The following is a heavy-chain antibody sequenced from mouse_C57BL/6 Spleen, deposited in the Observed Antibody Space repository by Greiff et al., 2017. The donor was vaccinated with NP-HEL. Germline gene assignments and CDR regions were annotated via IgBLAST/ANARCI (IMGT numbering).Heavy chain of an antibody. CDR1: GYTFTSYT. Sequence: VQLQQSGAELARPGASVKMSCKASGYTFTSYTMHWVKQRPGQGLEWIGYINPSSGYTKYNQKFKDKATLTADKSSSTAYMQLSSLTSEDSAVYYCARSTVVRNFDYWGQGTTLTVSS. CDR2: INPSSGYT. CDR3: ARSTVVRNFDY. V-gene: IGHV1-4*01. J-gene: IGHJ2*01. D-gene: IGHD1-1*01.